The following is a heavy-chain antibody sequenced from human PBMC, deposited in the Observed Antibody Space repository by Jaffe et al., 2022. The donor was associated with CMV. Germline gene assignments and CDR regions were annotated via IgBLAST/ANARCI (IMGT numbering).Heavy chain of an antibody. CDR2: ISYDGSNK. D-gene: IGHD3-22*01. Sequence: QVQLVESGGGVVQPGRSLRLSCAASGFTFSSYGMHWVRQAPGKGLEWVAVISYDGSNKYYADSVKGRFTISRDNSKNTLYLQMNSLRAEDTAVYYCAKGEYYDSSGYLTLFDYWGQGTLVTVSS. V-gene: IGHV3-30*18. CDR1: GFTFSSYG. CDR3: AKGEYYDSSGYLTLFDY. J-gene: IGHJ4*02.